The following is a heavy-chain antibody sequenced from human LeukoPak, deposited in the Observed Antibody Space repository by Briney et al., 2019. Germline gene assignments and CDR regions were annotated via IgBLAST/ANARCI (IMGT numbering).Heavy chain of an antibody. CDR3: ARELTGYYSGSYPYFDY. Sequence: ASVKVSCKASGYTFTSYGISWVRQAPGQGLEWMGWISSYNGNTHYAQKLQGRVTMTTDTSTSTAYMELRSLRSDDTAVYYCARELTGYYSGSYPYFDYWGQGTLVTVSS. V-gene: IGHV1-18*01. D-gene: IGHD1-26*01. CDR2: ISSYNGNT. J-gene: IGHJ4*02. CDR1: GYTFTSYG.